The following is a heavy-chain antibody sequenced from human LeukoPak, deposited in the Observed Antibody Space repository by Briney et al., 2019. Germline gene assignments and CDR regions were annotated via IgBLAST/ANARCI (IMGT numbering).Heavy chain of an antibody. J-gene: IGHJ3*02. CDR2: ISSSSSYI. V-gene: IGHV3-21*01. CDR3: AIADIVVVPAAPDAFDI. CDR1: GFTFSSYS. Sequence: PGGSLRLSCAASGFTFSSYSMTWVRQAPGKGLEWVSSISSSSSYIYYADSVKGRFTISRDNAKNSLYLQMNSLRAEDTAVYYCAIADIVVVPAAPDAFDIWGQGTMVTVSS. D-gene: IGHD2-2*01.